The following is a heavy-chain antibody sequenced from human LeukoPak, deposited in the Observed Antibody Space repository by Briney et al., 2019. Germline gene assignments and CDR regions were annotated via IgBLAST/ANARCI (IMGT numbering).Heavy chain of an antibody. J-gene: IGHJ4*02. V-gene: IGHV1-18*01. CDR2: ISAYNGNT. CDR3: ARSPPYDYVWGSYDY. D-gene: IGHD3-16*01. Sequence: ASVNVSCKISGYTFTIYGISWVRQAPGQGLEGMGWISAYNGNTNYAQKLQGRVTMTTDTSTRTAYMELRSLRSDDTAVYYCARSPPYDYVWGSYDYWGQGTLVTVSS. CDR1: GYTFTIYG.